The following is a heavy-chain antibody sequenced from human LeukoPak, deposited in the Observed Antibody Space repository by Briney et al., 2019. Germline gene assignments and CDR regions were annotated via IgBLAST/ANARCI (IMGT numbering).Heavy chain of an antibody. Sequence: PSETLSLTCSVSGGSISSSSYYWGWIRRPPGKGLEWIGYIYYSGSTNYNPSLKSRVTISVDTSKNQFSLKLSSVTAADTAVYYCARVKSDIFDYWGQGTLVTVSS. V-gene: IGHV4-61*05. CDR3: ARVKSDIFDY. CDR2: IYYSGST. J-gene: IGHJ4*02. CDR1: GGSISSSSYY. D-gene: IGHD3-9*01.